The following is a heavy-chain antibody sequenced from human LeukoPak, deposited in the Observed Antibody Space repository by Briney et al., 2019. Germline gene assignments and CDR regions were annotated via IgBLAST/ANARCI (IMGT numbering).Heavy chain of an antibody. CDR1: GFTFSSYG. D-gene: IGHD2-21*01. J-gene: IGHJ6*01. CDR2: TWYDGRNN. Sequence: GKSLRLSCAASGFTFSSYGMHWVCQAPGKGLEWVAVTWYDGRNNYYAASVKGRFTISRDDSKTTVYLLMNSLRAEDTAVYYCAREVAPLYFHYGMDVWGEGTTVTVSS. V-gene: IGHV3-33*01. CDR3: AREVAPLYFHYGMDV.